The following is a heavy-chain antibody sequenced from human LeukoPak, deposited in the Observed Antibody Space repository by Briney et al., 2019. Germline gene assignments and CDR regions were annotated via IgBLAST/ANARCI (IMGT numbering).Heavy chain of an antibody. CDR3: ARDLALNYYDSSGYYRPDAFDI. Sequence: GGSLRLSCAASGFTFSSYAMHWVRQAPGKGLEWVAVISYDGSNKYYADSVKGRFTISRDNSKNTLYLQMNSLRAEDTAVYYCARDLALNYYDSSGYYRPDAFDIWGQGTMVTVSS. J-gene: IGHJ3*02. D-gene: IGHD3-22*01. CDR1: GFTFSSYA. V-gene: IGHV3-30-3*01. CDR2: ISYDGSNK.